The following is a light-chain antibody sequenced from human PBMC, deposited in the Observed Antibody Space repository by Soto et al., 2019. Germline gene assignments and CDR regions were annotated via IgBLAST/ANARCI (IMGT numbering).Light chain of an antibody. CDR2: KAS. V-gene: IGKV1-5*03. Sequence: DIQMTQSPSTLSASVGDRVTITCRASQSISSWLAWYQQKPGKAPKLLIYKASSLESGVPSRFSGSGSGTEFTLTISSLQPYDLATYYCQQYNSYTCTFGQGTKVEIK. CDR1: QSISSW. J-gene: IGKJ1*01. CDR3: QQYNSYTCT.